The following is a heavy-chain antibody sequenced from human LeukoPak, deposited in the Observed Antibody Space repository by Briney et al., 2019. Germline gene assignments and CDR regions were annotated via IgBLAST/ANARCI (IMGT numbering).Heavy chain of an antibody. D-gene: IGHD6-13*01. J-gene: IGHJ1*01. CDR2: IYPGDSDT. Sequence: GESLKISCKGSGYSFTSYWIGWVRQMPGKGLEWMGIIYPGDSDTRYSPSFQGQVTISADKSISTAYLQWSSLKASATAMYYCARPPARSIAAAGTSYFQHWGQGTLVTVSS. V-gene: IGHV5-51*01. CDR1: GYSFTSYW. CDR3: ARPPARSIAAAGTSYFQH.